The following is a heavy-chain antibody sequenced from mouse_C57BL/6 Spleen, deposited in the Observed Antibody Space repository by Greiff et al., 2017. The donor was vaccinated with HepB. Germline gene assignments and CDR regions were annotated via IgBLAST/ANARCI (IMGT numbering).Heavy chain of an antibody. CDR3: ARRGNYGMDD. J-gene: IGHJ4*01. V-gene: IGHV5-12*01. CDR1: GFTFSDYY. Sequence: EVKVEESGGGLVQPGGSLKLSCAASGFTFSDYYMYWVRQTPEKRLEWVAYISNGGGSTYYPDTVKGRFTISRDNAKNTLYLQMSRLKSEDTAMYYCARRGNYGMDDWGQGTSVTVSS. D-gene: IGHD2-1*01. CDR2: ISNGGGST.